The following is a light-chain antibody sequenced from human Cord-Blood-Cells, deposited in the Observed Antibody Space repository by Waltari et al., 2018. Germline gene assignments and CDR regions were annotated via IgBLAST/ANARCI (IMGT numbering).Light chain of an antibody. Sequence: DIQMTQSQSSLSASVGDRVTITCRASQSISSDLNWYQQKPGKAPKLLIYAASSLQSGVPSRFSGSGSGTEFTLTISSLQPEDFATYYCQQSYSTPITFGQGTRLEIK. CDR3: QQSYSTPIT. J-gene: IGKJ5*01. CDR1: QSISSD. CDR2: AAS. V-gene: IGKV1-39*01.